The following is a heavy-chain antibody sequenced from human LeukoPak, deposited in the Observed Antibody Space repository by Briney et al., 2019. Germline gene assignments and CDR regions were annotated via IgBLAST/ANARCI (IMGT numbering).Heavy chain of an antibody. CDR1: GGSITSGSYY. Sequence: PSETLSLTCTVSGGSITSGSYYWAWIRQPPGKGLEWIGYIYYSGSTNYNPSLKSRVTISVDTSKNQFSLKLSSVTAADTAVYYCAREYIWRRGANTGTWYFDLWGRGTLVTVSS. CDR3: AREYIWRRGANTGTWYFDL. J-gene: IGHJ2*01. D-gene: IGHD3-16*01. CDR2: IYYSGST. V-gene: IGHV4-61*01.